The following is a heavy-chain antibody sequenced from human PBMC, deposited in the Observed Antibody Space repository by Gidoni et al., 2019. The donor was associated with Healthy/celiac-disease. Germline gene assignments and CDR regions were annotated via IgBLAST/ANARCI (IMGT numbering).Heavy chain of an antibody. CDR2: ISYDGSNK. CDR3: AKDSGGYYNYFDY. J-gene: IGHJ4*02. D-gene: IGHD3-22*01. CDR1: GFTFSSYG. Sequence: QVQLVESGGGVVEPGRSLRLSCAASGFTFSSYGMHWGRQAPGKGLEWVAVISYDGSNKYYADSGKGRFTISRDNSKNTLYLQMNSLRAEDTAVYYCAKDSGGYYNYFDYWGQGTLVTVSS. V-gene: IGHV3-30*18.